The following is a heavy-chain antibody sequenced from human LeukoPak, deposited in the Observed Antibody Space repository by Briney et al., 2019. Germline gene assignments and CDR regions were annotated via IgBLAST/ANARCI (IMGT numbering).Heavy chain of an antibody. D-gene: IGHD3-10*01. CDR1: GFTFSSYS. CDR3: ARARRSGGITLIRGVKDRGWFDS. Sequence: PGGSLRLSCAASGFTFSSYSMNWVRQAPGKGLEWVANINKDGSEKYYVYSMKGRFTISRDNSKNTLYLQMNSLRAEDTAVHYCARARRSGGITLIRGVKDRGWFDSWGQGTLVPVSS. CDR2: INKDGSEK. V-gene: IGHV3-7*01. J-gene: IGHJ5*01.